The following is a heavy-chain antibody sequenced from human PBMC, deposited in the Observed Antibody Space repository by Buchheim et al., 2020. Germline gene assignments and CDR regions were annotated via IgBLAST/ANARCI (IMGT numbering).Heavy chain of an antibody. Sequence: QLQLQESGPGLVKPSETLSLTCTVSGGSISSSSYYWGWIRQPPGKGLEWIGSIYYSGSTYYNPSLKSRVTISVDTSKNQFSLKLSSVTAADMAVYYCARANLYYDFWSGYPARYYYYGMDVWGQGTT. D-gene: IGHD3-3*01. CDR3: ARANLYYDFWSGYPARYYYYGMDV. CDR1: GGSISSSSYY. CDR2: IYYSGST. V-gene: IGHV4-39*07. J-gene: IGHJ6*02.